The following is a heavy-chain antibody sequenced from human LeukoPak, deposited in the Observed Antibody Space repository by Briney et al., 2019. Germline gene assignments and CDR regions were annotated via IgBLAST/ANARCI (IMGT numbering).Heavy chain of an antibody. Sequence: GASVKDSCKASGYTFTSYGISWVRQAPGQGLEWMGWISAYNGNTNYAQKLQGRVTMTTDTSTSTAYMELRSLRSDDTAVYYCARDRPGIAVAGRHPSFDYWGQGTLVTVSS. CDR2: ISAYNGNT. CDR3: ARDRPGIAVAGRHPSFDY. J-gene: IGHJ4*02. V-gene: IGHV1-18*01. CDR1: GYTFTSYG. D-gene: IGHD6-19*01.